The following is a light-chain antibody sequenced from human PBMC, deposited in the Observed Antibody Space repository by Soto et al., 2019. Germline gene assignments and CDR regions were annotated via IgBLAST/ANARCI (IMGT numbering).Light chain of an antibody. Sequence: EIALTQYTVTLALSSGERATLSCRASQRVSSSYLAWYQQKPGQAPRLLIYSASSRATGIPDRFSGSGSGTDFTLTITRLEPEDSAVYFCQQFTGPPTTVGQGTRLDI. CDR3: QQFTGPPTT. J-gene: IGKJ5*01. CDR2: SAS. CDR1: QRVSSSY. V-gene: IGKV3-20*01.